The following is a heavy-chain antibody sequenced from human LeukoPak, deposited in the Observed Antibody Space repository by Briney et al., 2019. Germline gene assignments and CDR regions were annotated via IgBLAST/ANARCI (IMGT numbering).Heavy chain of an antibody. CDR3: ARQYYDILTGYDRGDAFDI. CDR2: IYTSGST. D-gene: IGHD3-9*01. CDR1: GGSISSYF. J-gene: IGHJ3*02. V-gene: IGHV4-4*07. Sequence: SETLSLTCTVPGGSISSYFWSWIRQPAGKGLEWIGRIYTSGSTNNNHSLKRRVTMSVDTSKNQFSLKLSSVTAADTAMYYCARQYYDILTGYDRGDAFDIWGQGTMVTVSS.